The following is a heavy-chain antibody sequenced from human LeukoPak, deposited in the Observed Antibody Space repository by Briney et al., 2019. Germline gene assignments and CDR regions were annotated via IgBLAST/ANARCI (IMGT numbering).Heavy chain of an antibody. CDR1: GGSISSGDYY. J-gene: IGHJ6*02. CDR3: ARGGKAAAPNYYYYGMDV. CDR2: IYYSGST. V-gene: IGHV4-30-4*02. D-gene: IGHD6-13*01. Sequence: PSETLSLTCTVSGGSISSGDYYWSWIRQPPGKGLEWIGYIYYSGSTYYNPPLKSRVTISVDTSKNQFSLKLNSVTAADTAVYYCARGGKAAAPNYYYYGMDVWGQGTTVTVSS.